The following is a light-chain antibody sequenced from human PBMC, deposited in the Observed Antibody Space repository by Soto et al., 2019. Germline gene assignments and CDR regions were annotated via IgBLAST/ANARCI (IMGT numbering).Light chain of an antibody. Sequence: DIVMTQSPDSLAVSLGERATINCKSSQSVLYSSNNKNYLAWYQQKPGQPPNLLIYWASTRESGVPDRFSGSGSGTDFTLTIISLQAEDVAVYYCQQYYTTPPITFGGGTKVEIK. CDR1: QSVLYSSNNKNY. J-gene: IGKJ4*01. CDR3: QQYYTTPPIT. V-gene: IGKV4-1*01. CDR2: WAS.